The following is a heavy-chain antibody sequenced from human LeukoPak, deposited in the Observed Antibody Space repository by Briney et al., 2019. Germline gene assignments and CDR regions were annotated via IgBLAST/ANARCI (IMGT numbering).Heavy chain of an antibody. V-gene: IGHV3-7*01. D-gene: IGHD6-19*01. Sequence: PGGSLRLSCAASGFTFSSYWMSWVRQAPGKGLEWVANIKQDGSEKYYVDSVKGRFTISRDNAENSLYLQMNSLRAEDTAVYYCAKLRPGIAVAGRGFFDYWGQGTLVTVSS. CDR3: AKLRPGIAVAGRGFFDY. CDR2: IKQDGSEK. J-gene: IGHJ4*02. CDR1: GFTFSSYW.